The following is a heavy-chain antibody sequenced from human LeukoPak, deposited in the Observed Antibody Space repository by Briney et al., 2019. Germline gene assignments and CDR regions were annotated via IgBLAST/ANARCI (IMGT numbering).Heavy chain of an antibody. D-gene: IGHD3-9*01. J-gene: IGHJ4*02. Sequence: GGSLRLSCAASGFTFSSYSMNWVRQAPGKGLEWVSYISSSSSTIYYADSVKGRFTISRDNAKNSLYPQMNSLRAEDTAVYYCARDLTGYARYFDYWGQGTLVTVSS. CDR1: GFTFSSYS. CDR3: ARDLTGYARYFDY. V-gene: IGHV3-48*01. CDR2: ISSSSSTI.